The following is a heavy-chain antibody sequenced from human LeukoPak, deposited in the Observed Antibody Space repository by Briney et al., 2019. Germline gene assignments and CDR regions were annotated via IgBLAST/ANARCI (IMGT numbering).Heavy chain of an antibody. Sequence: ASVKVSCKASGYTFTSYDINWVRQATGQGLEWMGWMSPNSGNTGYAQKFQGRVTMTRNTSISTAYMELSSLRSEDTAVYYCARGIAVSRWATGYWGQGTLVTVSS. D-gene: IGHD6-19*01. J-gene: IGHJ4*02. CDR3: ARGIAVSRWATGY. CDR2: MSPNSGNT. V-gene: IGHV1-8*01. CDR1: GYTFTSYD.